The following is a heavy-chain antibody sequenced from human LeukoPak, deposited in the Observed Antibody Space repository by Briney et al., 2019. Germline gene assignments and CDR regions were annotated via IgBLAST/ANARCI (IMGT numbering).Heavy chain of an antibody. CDR2: ISSSSSYI. J-gene: IGHJ1*01. V-gene: IGHV3-21*01. D-gene: IGHD6-6*01. CDR1: GFTFSSYS. CDR3: VVNTRPGTYGYFQD. Sequence: GGSLRLSCAASGFTFSSYSMNWVRQAPGKGLEWVSSISSSSSYIYYADSVKGRFTISRDNAKNTLYLQMSSLRVDDAAVYYCVVNTRPGTYGYFQDWGQGTLVTVSS.